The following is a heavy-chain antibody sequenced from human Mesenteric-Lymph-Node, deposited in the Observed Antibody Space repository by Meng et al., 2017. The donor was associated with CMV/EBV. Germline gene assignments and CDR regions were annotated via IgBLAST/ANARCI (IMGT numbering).Heavy chain of an antibody. CDR1: GISFSDYA. D-gene: IGHD2-2*01. V-gene: IGHV3-23*01. J-gene: IGHJ6*02. CDR3: ARGKGIVVVPIMDV. CDR2: ISGSGGTT. Sequence: GESLKISCAASGISFSDYAMNWVRQVPGKGLEWVSGISGSGGTTYYADSVKGRFTISREDAKNSLYLQMNSLRVGDTAVYFCARGKGIVVVPIMDVWGQGTTVTVSS.